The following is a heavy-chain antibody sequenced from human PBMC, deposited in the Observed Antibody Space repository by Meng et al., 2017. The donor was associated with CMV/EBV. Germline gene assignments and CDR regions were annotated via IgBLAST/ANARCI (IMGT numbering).Heavy chain of an antibody. Sequence: GGSLRLSCAASGFTFSSYSMNWVRQAPGKGLEWVSSISSSSSYIYYADSVKGRFTISRDNAKNSLYLQMNSLRAEDTAVYYCARDEAPGSSWVSYYYDSSGLPAFDYWGQGTPVTVSS. V-gene: IGHV3-21*01. CDR3: ARDEAPGSSWVSYYYDSSGLPAFDY. CDR2: ISSSSSYI. CDR1: GFTFSSYS. D-gene: IGHD3-22*01. J-gene: IGHJ4*02.